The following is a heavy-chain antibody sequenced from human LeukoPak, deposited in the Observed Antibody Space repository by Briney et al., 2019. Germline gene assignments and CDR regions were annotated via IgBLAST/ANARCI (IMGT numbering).Heavy chain of an antibody. CDR3: ARGGGLDV. J-gene: IGHJ6*02. V-gene: IGHV3-7*03. D-gene: IGHD3-16*01. CDR2: INHNGNVN. Sequence: PGGSLRLSCAASEFSFSSFWMNWALQAPGKGLEWVASINHNGNVNYYVDSVKGRFTISRDNAKNSLYLQMSNLRAEDTAVYFCARGGGLDVWGQGATVTVSS. CDR1: EFSFSSFW.